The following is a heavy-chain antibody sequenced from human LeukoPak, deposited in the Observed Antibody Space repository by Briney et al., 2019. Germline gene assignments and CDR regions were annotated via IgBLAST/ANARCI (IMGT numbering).Heavy chain of an antibody. CDR2: INHSGST. CDR3: ARHGFYVDSARRKFDP. J-gene: IGHJ5*02. D-gene: IGHD4-17*01. CDR1: GGSFSGYY. Sequence: SETLSLTCAVYGGSFSGYYWSWIRQPPGKGLEWIGEINHSGSTNYNPSLKSRVTISVDTSKNPFSLRLTSLTAADTAVYYCARHGFYVDSARRKFDPWGQGTLVTVSS. V-gene: IGHV4-34*01.